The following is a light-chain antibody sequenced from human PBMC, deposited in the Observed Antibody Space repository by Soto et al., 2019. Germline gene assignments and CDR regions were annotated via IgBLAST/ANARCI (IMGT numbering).Light chain of an antibody. J-gene: IGLJ3*02. V-gene: IGLV1-51*01. CDR1: NSNIGIEY. CDR3: ATWDSSLGAVV. Sequence: QSVLTQPPSVSAAPGQEVTIACSGSNSNIGIEYVAWYQHLPGTAPKLVIYDNDKRPSGIPDRFSGSKSGPSATLGITGLQTGDEADSYCATWDSSLGAVVFGGGTQLTVL. CDR2: DND.